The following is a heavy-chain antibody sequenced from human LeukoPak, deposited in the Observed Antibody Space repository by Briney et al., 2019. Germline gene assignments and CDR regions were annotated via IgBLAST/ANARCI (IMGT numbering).Heavy chain of an antibody. D-gene: IGHD6-13*01. V-gene: IGHV1-8*01. Sequence: ASVKVSCKASGCTFTSYDINWVRQATGQGLEWMGWMNPNSGNTGYAQKFQGRVTMTRNTSISTAYMELSSLRSEDTAVYYCARVSSSWYVYYYGMDVWGQGTTVTVSS. CDR2: MNPNSGNT. CDR1: GCTFTSYD. CDR3: ARVSSSWYVYYYGMDV. J-gene: IGHJ6*02.